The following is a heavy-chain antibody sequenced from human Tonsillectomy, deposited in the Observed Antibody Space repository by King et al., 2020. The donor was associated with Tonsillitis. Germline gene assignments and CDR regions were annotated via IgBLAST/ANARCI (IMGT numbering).Heavy chain of an antibody. CDR1: GFTFSSYA. CDR2: ISGSAGIT. D-gene: IGHD4-17*01. Sequence: VQLVESGGGLVQPGGSLRLSCAASGFTFSSYAMSWVRQAPGRGLEWVSAISGSAGITYYADSVKGRFTISRDTSKNTLYLQMNSLGAEDTAVYYCAKSDGDYTRWRNFYYFYMDVWGTGTTVTVSS. CDR3: AKSDGDYTRWRNFYYFYMDV. J-gene: IGHJ6*03. V-gene: IGHV3-23*04.